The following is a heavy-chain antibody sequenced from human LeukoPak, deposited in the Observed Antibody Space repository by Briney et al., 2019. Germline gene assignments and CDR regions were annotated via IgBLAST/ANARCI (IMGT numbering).Heavy chain of an antibody. CDR1: GFTFSRYS. D-gene: IGHD4-17*01. CDR2: ISSSSSYI. Sequence: GGSLRLSCAASGFTFSRYSMNWVRQAPGRGLEWVSSISSSSSYIYYAHSLKGRFTISRDNAKNSLYLQMNSLRAEDRAVYFCARDRIIYGDYGDAFDIWGQGTMVTVSS. V-gene: IGHV3-21*01. CDR3: ARDRIIYGDYGDAFDI. J-gene: IGHJ3*02.